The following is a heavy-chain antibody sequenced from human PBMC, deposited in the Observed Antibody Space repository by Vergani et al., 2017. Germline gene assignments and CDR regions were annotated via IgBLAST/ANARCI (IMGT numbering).Heavy chain of an antibody. V-gene: IGHV1-69*01. D-gene: IGHD2-21*02. CDR2: IIPIFGTA. J-gene: IGHJ4*02. CDR3: ASSSEAYCGGDCYSGGGY. CDR1: GGTFSSYA. Sequence: QVQLVQSGAEVKKPGSSVKVSCKASGGTFSSYAISWVRQAPGQGLEWMGGIIPIFGTANYAQKFQGRVTITADESTSTAYMGLSSLRSEDTAVYYCASSSEAYCGGDCYSGGGYWGQGTLVTVSS.